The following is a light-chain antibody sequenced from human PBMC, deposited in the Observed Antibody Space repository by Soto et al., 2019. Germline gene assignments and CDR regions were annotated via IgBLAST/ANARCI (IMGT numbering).Light chain of an antibody. V-gene: IGKV3-15*01. J-gene: IGKJ4*01. CDR2: VAS. CDR1: QSVSSN. CDR3: QQYNVSPLP. Sequence: EIVMTQSPATLSVSPGERATLSCRASQSVSSNLAWYQQKPGQTPKLLIYVASTRATGIPARFSGSGSGTEFTLTISSLQSEDFAVYYCQQYNVSPLPFGGGTNVEFK.